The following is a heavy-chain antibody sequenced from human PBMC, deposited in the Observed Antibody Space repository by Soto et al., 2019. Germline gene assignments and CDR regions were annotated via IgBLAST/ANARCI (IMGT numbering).Heavy chain of an antibody. CDR2: IWYDGSNK. Sequence: QVQLVESGGGVVQPGRSLRLSCAASGFTFSSYGMHWVRQAPGKGLEWVAVIWYDGSNKYYADSVKGRFTISRDNSKNTLYLQMNSLRAEDTAVYYCARERGYGDYVDPYYYYGMDVWGQGTTVTVSS. CDR3: ARERGYGDYVDPYYYYGMDV. V-gene: IGHV3-33*01. CDR1: GFTFSSYG. J-gene: IGHJ6*02. D-gene: IGHD4-17*01.